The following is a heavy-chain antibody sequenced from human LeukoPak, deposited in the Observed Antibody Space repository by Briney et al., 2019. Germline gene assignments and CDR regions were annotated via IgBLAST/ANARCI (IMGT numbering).Heavy chain of an antibody. CDR3: AMEGGRGTGWSTIDY. CDR1: GGSVSSGYYF. CDR2: IFHSGST. D-gene: IGHD6-19*01. Sequence: SETLSLTCAVSGGSVSSGYYFWSWIRQPPGKALEWIGYIFHSGSTNYNPSLKSRVTLSVDTSKNQFSLNLSSVTAADTAVYYWAMEGGRGTGWSTIDYGGQGTLVTFS. J-gene: IGHJ4*02. V-gene: IGHV4-61*01.